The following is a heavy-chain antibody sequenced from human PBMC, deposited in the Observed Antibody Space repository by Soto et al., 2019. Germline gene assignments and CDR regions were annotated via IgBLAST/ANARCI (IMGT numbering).Heavy chain of an antibody. CDR3: ANSKGDLDIRKTTVTTFWGPFHI. J-gene: IGHJ3*02. CDR1: GFTFDDYA. Sequence: EVQLVESGGGLVQPGRSLRLSCAASGFTFDDYAMHWVRQVPGKGPEWVSGISWNSGSRGYAESVRGRITISRDNAKNSLYLQMNSLRAADTDLYYCANSKGDLDIRKTTVTTFWGPFHIWGQGTMVTVSS. D-gene: IGHD4-17*01. CDR2: ISWNSGSR. V-gene: IGHV3-9*01.